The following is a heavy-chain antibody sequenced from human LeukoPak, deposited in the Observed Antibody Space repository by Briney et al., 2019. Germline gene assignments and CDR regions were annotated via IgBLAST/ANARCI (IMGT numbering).Heavy chain of an antibody. CDR1: GFTFGDYA. Sequence: GGSLRLSCTASGFTFGDYAMSWVRQAPGKGLEWVGFIRSKAYGGTTEYAASVKGRFTISRDDSKSIAYLQMNSLKTEDTAVYYCTSPLWFGELFGGWEAFDIWGQGTMVTVSS. J-gene: IGHJ3*02. V-gene: IGHV3-49*04. CDR3: TSPLWFGELFGGWEAFDI. D-gene: IGHD3-10*01. CDR2: IRSKAYGGTT.